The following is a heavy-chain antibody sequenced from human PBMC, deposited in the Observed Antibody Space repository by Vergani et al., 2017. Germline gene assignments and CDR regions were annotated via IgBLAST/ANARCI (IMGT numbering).Heavy chain of an antibody. Sequence: QVQLVQSGAEVKKPGSSVKVSCKASGGTFSSYAISWVRQAPGQGLEWMGGIIPIFGTARYAQKFQDRVTITADESTTTAYMELSSLRSEDTAVYYCAKGPVEWEPRGAFDIWGQGTMVTVSS. CDR3: AKGPVEWEPRGAFDI. CDR1: GGTFSSYA. CDR2: IIPIFGTA. J-gene: IGHJ3*02. D-gene: IGHD1-26*01. V-gene: IGHV1-69*01.